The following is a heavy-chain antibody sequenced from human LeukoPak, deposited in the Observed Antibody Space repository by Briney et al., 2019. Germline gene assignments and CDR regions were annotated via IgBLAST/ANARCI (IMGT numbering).Heavy chain of an antibody. CDR2: ISYSGST. V-gene: IGHV4-59*08. Sequence: SETLSLTCTVSGGPISSYYWSWIRQPPGKGLEWIGYISYSGSTNYNPSLKSRVTISIDTSKNQFSLKLRSVTAADTAVYYCARHQWLGSYAMDVWGQGTTVTVSS. CDR1: GGPISSYY. J-gene: IGHJ6*02. D-gene: IGHD6-19*01. CDR3: ARHQWLGSYAMDV.